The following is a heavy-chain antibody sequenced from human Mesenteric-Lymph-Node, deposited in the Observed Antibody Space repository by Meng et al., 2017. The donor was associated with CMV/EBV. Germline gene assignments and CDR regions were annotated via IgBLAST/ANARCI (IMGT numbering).Heavy chain of an antibody. CDR1: AFTFSSYP. V-gene: IGHV3-30*02. CDR3: AREGLGGFWSGYSHYYYYYYGMDV. CDR2: IRYDGSDK. J-gene: IGHJ6*02. Sequence: GESLKISCAASAFTFSSYPMHWVRQAPGKGLEWLTFIRYDGSDKYYADSVKGRFTISRDNSKNTLYLQMNSLRAEDTAVYYCAREGLGGFWSGYSHYYYYYYGMDVWGQGTTVTVSS. D-gene: IGHD3-3*01.